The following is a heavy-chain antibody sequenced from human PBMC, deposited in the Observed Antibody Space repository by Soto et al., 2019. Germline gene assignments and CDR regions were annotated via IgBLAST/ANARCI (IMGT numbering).Heavy chain of an antibody. CDR1: GDSVSSGTYY. V-gene: IGHV4-61*01. CDR3: ATSNTTCPGCYS. Sequence: ASETLSLTCTVSGDSVSSGTYYWSWIRQPPGKGLEWIGYMSHSGRANYKASLQSRLTMSLETSKNQFSLHLTSVTAADTAIYYCATSNTTCPGCYSWGQGTLVTVSS. CDR2: MSHSGRA. D-gene: IGHD2-2*01. J-gene: IGHJ5*02.